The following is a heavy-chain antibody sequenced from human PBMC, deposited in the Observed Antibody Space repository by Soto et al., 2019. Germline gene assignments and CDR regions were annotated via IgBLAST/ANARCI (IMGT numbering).Heavy chain of an antibody. Sequence: PSEILSLTCTVSGGSISSGGYYWSWIRQHPGKGLEWIGYIYYSGSTYYNPSLKSRVTISVDTSKNQFSLKLSSVTAADTAVYYCARDVDYGSGSYYKYRWFDPWGQGTLVTVSS. CDR2: IYYSGST. J-gene: IGHJ5*02. D-gene: IGHD3-10*01. CDR1: GGSISSGGYY. V-gene: IGHV4-31*03. CDR3: ARDVDYGSGSYYKYRWFDP.